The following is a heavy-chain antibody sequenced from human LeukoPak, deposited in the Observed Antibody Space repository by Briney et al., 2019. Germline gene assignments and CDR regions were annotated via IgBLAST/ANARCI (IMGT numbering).Heavy chain of an antibody. D-gene: IGHD3-10*01. J-gene: IGHJ4*02. CDR3: ARIRGGLDY. CDR1: GYSISSGYY. Sequence: PSETLSLTCTVSGYSISSGYYWGWIRQPPGKGLEWIGSIYHSGSTYYNPSLKSRVTISVDTSKNQFSLRLSSVTAADTAVYYCARIRGGLDYWGQGTLVTVSS. CDR2: IYHSGST. V-gene: IGHV4-38-2*02.